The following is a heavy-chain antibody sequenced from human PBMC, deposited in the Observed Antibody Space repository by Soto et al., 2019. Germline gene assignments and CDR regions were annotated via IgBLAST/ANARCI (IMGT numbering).Heavy chain of an antibody. CDR3: ASRVVTPFYS. CDR1: GFTFSNYW. Sequence: EVQLVESGGGLVQPGGSLRLSCAASGFTFSNYWMYWVRQAPGKGLVWVSRISTDGSTTNYADSVKGRYTISRDNAKNTLYLHMNSLRDEDTALYYCASRVVTPFYSCGQGTLVTVSS. V-gene: IGHV3-74*01. J-gene: IGHJ4*02. D-gene: IGHD2-21*02. CDR2: ISTDGSTT.